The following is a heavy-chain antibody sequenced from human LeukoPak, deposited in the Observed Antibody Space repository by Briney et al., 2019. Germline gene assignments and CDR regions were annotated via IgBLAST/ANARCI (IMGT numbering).Heavy chain of an antibody. CDR1: GFTVSSNY. V-gene: IGHV3-21*01. Sequence: GGSLRLSCTASGFTVSSNYMNWVRQAPGKGLEWVSSISSSSSYIYYADSVKGRFTISRDNAKNSLYLQMNSLRAEDTAVYYCARDRYFDLWGRGTLVTASS. CDR2: ISSSSSYI. CDR3: ARDRYFDL. J-gene: IGHJ2*01.